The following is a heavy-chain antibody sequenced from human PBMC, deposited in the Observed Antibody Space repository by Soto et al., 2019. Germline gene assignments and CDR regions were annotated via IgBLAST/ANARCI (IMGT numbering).Heavy chain of an antibody. D-gene: IGHD3-3*01. J-gene: IGHJ5*02. CDR3: SRTIFRFLAWSPTFDP. CDR1: GGTFSSYA. Sequence: ASGKVSCKASGGTFSSYAIRWVRQAPGQGLEWMGGIIPIFGTANYAQKFQGRVTITADESTSTAHMELTTLSSEETALYYGSRTIFRFLAWSPTFDPWGQGTLVTVST. CDR2: IIPIFGTA. V-gene: IGHV1-69*13.